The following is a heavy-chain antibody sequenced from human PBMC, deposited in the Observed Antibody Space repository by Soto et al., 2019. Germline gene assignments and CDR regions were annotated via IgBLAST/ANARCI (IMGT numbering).Heavy chain of an antibody. CDR1: SESFSGFY. Sequence: SEPLSLTCAVYSESFSGFYWSWIRQSPGKGLELIGEINHSGRTRYSPYLRSRVTISADTSKSQFSLTLRSVTPADTAVYYCASVALSEWCSNNPGPGASPEIWGQGTMVTVSS. J-gene: IGHJ4*03. D-gene: IGHD2-8*02. CDR2: INHSGRT. CDR3: ASVALSEWCSNNPGPGASPEI. V-gene: IGHV4-34*01.